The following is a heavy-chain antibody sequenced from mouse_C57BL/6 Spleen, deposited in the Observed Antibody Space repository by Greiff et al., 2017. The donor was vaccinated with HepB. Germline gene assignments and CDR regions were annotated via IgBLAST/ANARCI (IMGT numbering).Heavy chain of an antibody. CDR3: ARDYYDYDDAMDY. Sequence: EVKLVESGGGLVKPGGSLKLSCAAPGFTFSSYAMSWVRQTPEKRLEWVATISDGGSYTYYPDNVKGRFTISRDNAKNNLYLQMSHLKSEDTAMYYCARDYYDYDDAMDYWGQGTSVTVSS. CDR2: ISDGGSYT. D-gene: IGHD2-4*01. J-gene: IGHJ4*01. CDR1: GFTFSSYA. V-gene: IGHV5-4*01.